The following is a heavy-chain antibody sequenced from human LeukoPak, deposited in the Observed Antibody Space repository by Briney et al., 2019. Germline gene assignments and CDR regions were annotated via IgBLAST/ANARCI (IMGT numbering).Heavy chain of an antibody. CDR1: GFTFSSYS. CDR3: ARGQSSSGSDAFDI. CDR2: ISSSSTYI. D-gene: IGHD3-22*01. V-gene: IGHV3-21*06. J-gene: IGHJ3*02. Sequence: GGSLRLSCAASGFTFSSYSLNWVRQAPGKXLEWVSSISSSSTYIYYADSAKGRFTISRENGKNSLYLQMNSLRAEDTARYYCARGQSSSGSDAFDICGQGTMVTVYS.